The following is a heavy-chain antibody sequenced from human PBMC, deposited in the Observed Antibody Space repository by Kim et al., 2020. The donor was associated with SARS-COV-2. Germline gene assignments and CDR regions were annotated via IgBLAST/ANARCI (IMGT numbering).Heavy chain of an antibody. D-gene: IGHD2-21*01. J-gene: IGHJ3*02. CDR2: ISGDSDST. Sequence: GGSLRLSCAASGFTFSSYAMSWVRQAPGKGLQWVSAISGDSDSTYYADSVKGRFTISRDNSKNTLYLQMISLRVEDAAVYYCAHPRDGYNRDAFDIWGQGTLVTVSS. CDR1: GFTFSSYA. V-gene: IGHV3-23*01. CDR3: AHPRDGYNRDAFDI.